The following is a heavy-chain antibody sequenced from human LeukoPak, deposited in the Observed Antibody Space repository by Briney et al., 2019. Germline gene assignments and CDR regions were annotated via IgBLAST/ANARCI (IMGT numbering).Heavy chain of an antibody. CDR1: GYTFTSYG. CDR3: ARVDYGDYNFDY. J-gene: IGHJ4*02. D-gene: IGHD4-17*01. Sequence: ASVKVSCKASGYTFTSYGISWVRQAPGQGLEWMGWISAYNGNTNYAQKLQGRVTMTADTSTSTAYMELRSLRSDDTAVYYCARVDYGDYNFDYWGQGTLVTVSS. V-gene: IGHV1-18*04. CDR2: ISAYNGNT.